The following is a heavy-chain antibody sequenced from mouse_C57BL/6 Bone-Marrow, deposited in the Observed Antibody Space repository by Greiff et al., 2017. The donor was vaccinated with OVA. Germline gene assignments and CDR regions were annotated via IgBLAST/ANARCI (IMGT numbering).Heavy chain of an antibody. D-gene: IGHD2-2*01. CDR3: AGWLPYY. CDR1: GYAFSSSW. CDR2: IYPGDGDT. V-gene: IGHV1-82*01. Sequence: QVQLQQSGPELVKPGASVKISCKASGYAFSSSWMNWVKQRPGKGLEWIGRIYPGDGDTNYNGKFKGKATLTADKSSSTAYMQLSSLTSEDSAVYFCAGWLPYYWGQGTTLTVSS. J-gene: IGHJ2*01.